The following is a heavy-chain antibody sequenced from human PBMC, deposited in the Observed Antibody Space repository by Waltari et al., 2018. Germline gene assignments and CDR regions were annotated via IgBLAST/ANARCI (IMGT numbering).Heavy chain of an antibody. CDR2: ISYDGSNK. Sequence: QVQLVESGGGVVQPGRSLRLSCAATGFTFISYGMPWVRQAPGKGLEWVAVISYDGSNKYYADSVKGRFTISRDNSKNTLYLQMNSLRAEDTAVYYCAKDWKVGWGDYWGQGTLVTVSS. CDR1: GFTFISYG. D-gene: IGHD3-16*01. J-gene: IGHJ4*02. CDR3: AKDWKVGWGDY. V-gene: IGHV3-30*18.